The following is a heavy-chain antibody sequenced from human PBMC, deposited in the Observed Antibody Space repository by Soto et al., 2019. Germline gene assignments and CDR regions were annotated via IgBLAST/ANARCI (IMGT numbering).Heavy chain of an antibody. CDR3: ARDVKVRGSYYEGPSPV. D-gene: IGHD1-26*01. Sequence: SETLSLTCSVSGDSINSDKCYWGWIRQPPGKGLEWIGSIYFRGNTYYNPSLQTRVTISVDTSKNQFSLKLSSVTAADTAVYNCARDVKVRGSYYEGPSPVWGQGTTVTVSS. CDR1: GDSINSDKCY. V-gene: IGHV4-39*07. CDR2: IYFRGNT. J-gene: IGHJ6*02.